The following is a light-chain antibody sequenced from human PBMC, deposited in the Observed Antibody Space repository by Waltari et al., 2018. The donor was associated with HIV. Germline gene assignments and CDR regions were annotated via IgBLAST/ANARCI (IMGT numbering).Light chain of an antibody. CDR2: GAS. CDR1: QSVSSN. Sequence: EIVMTQYPATLSVSPGERATLSCRASQSVSSNLAWYQQKPGQAPRLLIYGASTRATGIPARFSGSGSGTEFTLTISSLQSEDFAVYYCQQYNNWPPIFTFGPGTKVDIK. V-gene: IGKV3-15*01. CDR3: QQYNNWPPIFT. J-gene: IGKJ3*01.